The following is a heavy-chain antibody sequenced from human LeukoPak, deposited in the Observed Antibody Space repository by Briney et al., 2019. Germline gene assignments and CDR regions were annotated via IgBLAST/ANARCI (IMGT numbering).Heavy chain of an antibody. CDR3: AKGRNPLRPIYFDY. D-gene: IGHD4-17*01. CDR1: GFTVSSNY. Sequence: GGSLRLSCAASGFTVSSNYMSWVRQAPGKGLECVSLIFSGGSTYYADSVKGRFTISRDNSKNTLYLQMNSLRAEDTAVYYCAKGRNPLRPIYFDYWGQGTLVTVSS. CDR2: IFSGGST. V-gene: IGHV3-53*01. J-gene: IGHJ4*02.